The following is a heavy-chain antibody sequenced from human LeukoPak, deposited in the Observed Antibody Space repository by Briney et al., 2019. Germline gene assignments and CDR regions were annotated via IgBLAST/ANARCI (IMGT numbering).Heavy chain of an antibody. CDR2: INPNSGGT. CDR1: GYTFTGYY. V-gene: IGHV1-2*02. Sequence: ASVKVSCKASGYTFTGYYMHWVRQAPGQGLEWMGWINPNSGGTNYAQKFQGRVTMTRDTSISTAYMELSRLRSDDTAVYYCAARITMVQGVIIRNWFDPWGQGTLVTVSS. J-gene: IGHJ5*02. D-gene: IGHD3-10*01. CDR3: AARITMVQGVIIRNWFDP.